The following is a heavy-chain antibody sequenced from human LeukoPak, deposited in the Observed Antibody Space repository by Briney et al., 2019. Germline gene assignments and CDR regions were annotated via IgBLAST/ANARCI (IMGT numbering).Heavy chain of an antibody. D-gene: IGHD5-24*01. CDR3: ARGGEMATVDY. V-gene: IGHV4-59*09. CDR2: MYYSGST. J-gene: IGHJ4*02. Sequence: EWIGYMYYSGSTNYNPSLKSRVTISVDTSKNQFSLKLSSVTAADTAVYYCARGGEMATVDYWGQGTLVTVSS.